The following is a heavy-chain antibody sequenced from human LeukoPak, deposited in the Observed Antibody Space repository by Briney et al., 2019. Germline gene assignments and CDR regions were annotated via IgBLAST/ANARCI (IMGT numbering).Heavy chain of an antibody. CDR1: GFTFSSYS. CDR2: ISGSGGST. CDR3: AKAGNDVDTAIVH. J-gene: IGHJ4*02. Sequence: GGSLRLSCAASGFTFSSYSMNWVRQAPGKGLEWVSAISGSGGSTYYADSVKGRFTISRDNSKNTLYLQMNSLRAEDTAVYYCAKAGNDVDTAIVHWGQGTLVTVSS. D-gene: IGHD5-18*01. V-gene: IGHV3-23*01.